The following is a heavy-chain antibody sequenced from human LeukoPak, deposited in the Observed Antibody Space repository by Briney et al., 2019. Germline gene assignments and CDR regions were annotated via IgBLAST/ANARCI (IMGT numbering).Heavy chain of an antibody. CDR2: INHSGST. CDR3: ARGGYGSGWANFDY. D-gene: IGHD6-19*01. J-gene: IGHJ4*02. Sequence: SETLSLTCAVYGGSFSGYYWSWTRQPPGKGLEWIGEINHSGSTNYNPSLKSRVTISVDTSKNQFSLKLSSVTAADTAVYYCARGGYGSGWANFDYWGQGTLVTVSS. V-gene: IGHV4-34*01. CDR1: GGSFSGYY.